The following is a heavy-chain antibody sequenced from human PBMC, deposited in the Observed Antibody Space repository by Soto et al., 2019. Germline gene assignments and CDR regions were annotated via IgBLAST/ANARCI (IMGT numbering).Heavy chain of an antibody. CDR1: GGSISSYY. CDR2: TYYSGST. D-gene: IGHD3-22*01. Sequence: SETLSLTCTVSGGSISSYYWSWIRQPPGKGLEWIGYTYYSGSTNYNPSLKSRVTISVDTSKNQFSLKLSSVTAADTAVYYCARFSSGYSGTFDYWGQGTLVTVSS. J-gene: IGHJ4*02. V-gene: IGHV4-59*01. CDR3: ARFSSGYSGTFDY.